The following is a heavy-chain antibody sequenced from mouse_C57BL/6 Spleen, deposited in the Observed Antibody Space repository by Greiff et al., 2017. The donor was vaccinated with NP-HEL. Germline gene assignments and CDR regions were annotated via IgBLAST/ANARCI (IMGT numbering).Heavy chain of an antibody. J-gene: IGHJ4*01. CDR3: AREGIYYYGSSYDYAMDY. V-gene: IGHV1-81*01. D-gene: IGHD1-1*01. CDR1: GYTFTSYG. CDR2: IYPRSGNT. Sequence: QVQLKQSGAELARPGASVKLSCKASGYTFTSYGISWVKQRTGQGLEWIGEIYPRSGNTYYNEKFKGKATLTADKSSSTAYMELRSLTSEDSAVYFCAREGIYYYGSSYDYAMDYWGQGTSVTVSS.